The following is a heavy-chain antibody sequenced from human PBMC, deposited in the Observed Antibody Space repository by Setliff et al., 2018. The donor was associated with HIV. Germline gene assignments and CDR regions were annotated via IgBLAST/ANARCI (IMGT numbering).Heavy chain of an antibody. CDR3: ARDDDKLFDY. CDR2: IYSTGNT. J-gene: IGHJ4*02. V-gene: IGHV4-61*09. CDR1: GGSISSGTYY. D-gene: IGHD3-22*01. Sequence: PSETLSLTCTVSGGSISSGTYYWSWIRQPAGKGLEWIGHIYSTGNTNYNSSLKSRVTMSIETSKNQFSLKLTSATAADTAVYYCARDDDKLFDYWGQGALVTVSS.